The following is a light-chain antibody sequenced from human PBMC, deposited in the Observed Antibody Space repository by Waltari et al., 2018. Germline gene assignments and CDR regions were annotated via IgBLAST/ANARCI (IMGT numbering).Light chain of an antibody. CDR1: SSDVGGYNF. J-gene: IGLJ1*01. CDR2: DVS. V-gene: IGLV2-14*03. Sequence: QSALTQPASVSGSPGQSITISCTGTSSDVGGYNFVSWYQQHPDKAPKLIIYDVSERPSWVSNRFSGSKSVNTASLTISGLQAEDEADYYCISYTTISTWVFGTGTKVTVL. CDR3: ISYTTISTWV.